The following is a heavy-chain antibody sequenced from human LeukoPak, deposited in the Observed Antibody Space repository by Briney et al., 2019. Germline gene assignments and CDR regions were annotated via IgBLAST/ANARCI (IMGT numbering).Heavy chain of an antibody. CDR2: IIPIFGTA. CDR1: GGTFSSYA. J-gene: IGHJ4*02. V-gene: IGHV1-69*05. D-gene: IGHD3-10*01. Sequence: SVKVSCKASGGTFSSYAISWVRQAPGQGLEWMGRIIPIFGTANYAQRFQGRVTITTDESTSTAYMELSSLRSEDTAVYYCAREQVVYYGSGSYYTWGQGTLVTVSS. CDR3: AREQVVYYGSGSYYT.